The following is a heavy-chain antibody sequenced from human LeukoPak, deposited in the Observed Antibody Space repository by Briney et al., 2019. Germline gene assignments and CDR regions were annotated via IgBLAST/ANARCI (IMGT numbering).Heavy chain of an antibody. CDR1: GFTFDDYG. Sequence: GGSLRLSCAASGFTFDDYGMSSVRQAPGKGLEWVANIKQDGSEKYYVDSVKGRFTISRDNAKNSLYLQMSSLRAEDTAVYYCARSNSSAFDIWGQGTTVTVSS. J-gene: IGHJ3*02. D-gene: IGHD4-23*01. CDR2: IKQDGSEK. CDR3: ARSNSSAFDI. V-gene: IGHV3-7*01.